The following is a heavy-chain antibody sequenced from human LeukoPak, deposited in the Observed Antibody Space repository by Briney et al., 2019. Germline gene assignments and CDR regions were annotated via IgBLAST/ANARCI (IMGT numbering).Heavy chain of an antibody. D-gene: IGHD2-21*02. CDR3: ARAGAYCGGDCFKPFDY. J-gene: IGHJ4*02. Sequence: PSETLSLTCTVSGGSISSYYWSWIRQPPGKGLEWIGYIYYSGITNYNPSLKSRVTISVDTSNDQFSLKRSSVTAADTAVYYCARAGAYCGGDCFKPFDYGGQGTLVTVSS. V-gene: IGHV4-59*01. CDR2: IYYSGIT. CDR1: GGSISSYY.